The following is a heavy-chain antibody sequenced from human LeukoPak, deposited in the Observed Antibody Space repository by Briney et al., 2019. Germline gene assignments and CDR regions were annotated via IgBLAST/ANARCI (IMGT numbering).Heavy chain of an antibody. D-gene: IGHD5-24*01. CDR1: GFPFSSYS. J-gene: IGHJ3*02. V-gene: IGHV3-21*01. CDR2: ISSSSSYI. CDR3: ARDRRWLQLGAFDI. Sequence: GGSLRLSCAASGFPFSSYSMNWVRQAPGKGLEWVSSISSSSSYIYYADSVKGRFTISRDNAKNSLYLQMNSLRAEDTAVYYCARDRRWLQLGAFDIWGQGTMVTVSS.